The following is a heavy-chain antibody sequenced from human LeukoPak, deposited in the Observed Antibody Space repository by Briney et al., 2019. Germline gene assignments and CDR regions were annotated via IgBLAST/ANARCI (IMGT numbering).Heavy chain of an antibody. J-gene: IGHJ4*02. CDR2: ISSSGSYI. CDR1: GFTFSSYA. CDR3: ARVIRLRLGELSLIDY. Sequence: GGSLRLSCAASGFTFSSYAMSWVRQAPGKGLEWVSSISSSGSYIYYADSVKGRFTISRDNAKNSLYLQMNSLRAEDTAVYYCARVIRLRLGELSLIDYWGQGTLVTVSS. D-gene: IGHD3-16*02. V-gene: IGHV3-21*01.